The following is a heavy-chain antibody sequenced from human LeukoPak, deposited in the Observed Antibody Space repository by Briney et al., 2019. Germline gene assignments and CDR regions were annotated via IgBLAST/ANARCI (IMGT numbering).Heavy chain of an antibody. CDR2: ISGSGGST. D-gene: IGHD1-26*01. CDR1: GFTFDDYA. CDR3: AKDQRVGASDY. V-gene: IGHV3-23*01. Sequence: GRSLRLSCAASGFTFDDYAMHWVRQAPGKGLEWVSAISGSGGSTYYADSVKGRFTISRDNSKNTLYLQMNSLRAEDTAVYYCAKDQRVGASDYWGQGTLVTVSS. J-gene: IGHJ4*02.